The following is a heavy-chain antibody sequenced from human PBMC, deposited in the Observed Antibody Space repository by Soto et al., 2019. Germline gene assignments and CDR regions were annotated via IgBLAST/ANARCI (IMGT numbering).Heavy chain of an antibody. Sequence: EVPLVESGGGLVQPGGSLRLSCAASGFTFSSYWMHWVRQAPGKGLVWVSRINSDGSSTSYADSVKGRVTISRDNAKDTLYMQMHSLRAEDTAVYYCAREAAAGFDYWGRGTLVTVSS. J-gene: IGHJ4*02. CDR1: GFTFSSYW. V-gene: IGHV3-74*01. CDR3: AREAAAGFDY. D-gene: IGHD6-13*01. CDR2: INSDGSST.